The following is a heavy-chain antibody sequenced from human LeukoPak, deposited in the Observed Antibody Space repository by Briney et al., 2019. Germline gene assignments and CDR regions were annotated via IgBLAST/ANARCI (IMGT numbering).Heavy chain of an antibody. CDR2: ISSSSSYI. CDR3: ARDVLRFLEWLGMDV. Sequence: GGSLRLSCAASGFTFDDYAMHWVRQAPGKGLEWVSSISSSSSYIYYADSVKGRFTISRDNAKNSLYLQMNSLRAEDTAVYYCARDVLRFLEWLGMDVWGQGTTVTVSS. J-gene: IGHJ6*02. D-gene: IGHD3-3*01. V-gene: IGHV3-21*01. CDR1: GFTFDDYA.